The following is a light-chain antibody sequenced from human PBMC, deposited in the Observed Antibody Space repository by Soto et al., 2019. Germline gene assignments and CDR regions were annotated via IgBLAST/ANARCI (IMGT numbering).Light chain of an antibody. Sequence: DIQMTQSPSTVSASVGDGVTITCRASQSISTWLAWYQQKPGKAPKLLIYDASTLVSGVRSGFSGSGSGTEFTLTISSLQPDDFATYYCQQYNSYPYTFGQGTKLEIK. J-gene: IGKJ2*01. CDR1: QSISTW. CDR2: DAS. V-gene: IGKV1-5*01. CDR3: QQYNSYPYT.